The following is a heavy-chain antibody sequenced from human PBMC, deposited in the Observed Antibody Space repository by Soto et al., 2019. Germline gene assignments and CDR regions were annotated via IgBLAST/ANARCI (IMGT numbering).Heavy chain of an antibody. Sequence: SETLCLTCAVSSGSISSSNWWTWVRQPPGKGLEWIGEIYHSASTNYNPSLKSRVTISVDKSKNQFSLKLSSVTAADTAVYYCARRPIVAAHTFDSWGQGTLVTVSS. CDR1: SGSISSSNW. V-gene: IGHV4-4*02. J-gene: IGHJ4*02. D-gene: IGHD6-6*01. CDR2: IYHSAST. CDR3: ARRPIVAAHTFDS.